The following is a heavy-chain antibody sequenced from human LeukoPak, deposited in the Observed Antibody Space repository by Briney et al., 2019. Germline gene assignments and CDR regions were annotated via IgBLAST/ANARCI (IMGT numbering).Heavy chain of an antibody. CDR1: GYTFTSYY. CDR2: INPSGGST. Sequence: ASVNVSCKASGYTFTSYYMHWVRQPPGQGLEWMGIINPSGGSTSYAQKFQGRATMTRDTSTSTVYMELSSLRSEDTAVYYCAREDAEIIVVVTASNAFDIWGQGTMVTVSS. J-gene: IGHJ3*02. V-gene: IGHV1-46*01. D-gene: IGHD2-21*02. CDR3: AREDAEIIVVVTASNAFDI.